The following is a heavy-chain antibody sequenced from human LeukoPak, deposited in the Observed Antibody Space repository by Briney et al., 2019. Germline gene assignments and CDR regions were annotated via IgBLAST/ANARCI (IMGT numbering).Heavy chain of an antibody. CDR2: SGST. V-gene: IGHV4-34*01. Sequence: SETLSLTCAAYGGSFSGYYWGWIRQPPGKGLEWIGSGSTYYNPSLKSRVTISVDTSKNQFSLKLSSVTAADTAVYFCASPRGDDSGGYYTWYFHHWGQGILVTVSS. CDR1: GGSFSGYY. D-gene: IGHD3-22*01. CDR3: ASPRGDDSGGYYTWYFHH. J-gene: IGHJ1*01.